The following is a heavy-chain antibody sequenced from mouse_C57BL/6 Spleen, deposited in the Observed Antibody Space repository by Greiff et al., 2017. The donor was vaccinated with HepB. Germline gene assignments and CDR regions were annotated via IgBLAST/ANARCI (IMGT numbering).Heavy chain of an antibody. CDR1: GYAFSSSW. CDR3: ARSGGLGLDY. Sequence: VKLQQSGPELVKPGASVKISCKASGYAFSSSWMNWVKQRPGKGLEWIGRIYPGDGDTNYNGKFKGKATLTADKSSSTAYMQLSSLTSEDSAVYFCARSGGLGLDYWGQGTTLTVSS. V-gene: IGHV1-82*01. D-gene: IGHD4-1*01. J-gene: IGHJ2*01. CDR2: IYPGDGDT.